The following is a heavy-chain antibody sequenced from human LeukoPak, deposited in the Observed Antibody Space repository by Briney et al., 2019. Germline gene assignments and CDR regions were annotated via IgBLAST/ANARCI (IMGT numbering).Heavy chain of an antibody. CDR2: IYGGGRT. Sequence: GGSLRLSCVASGLTVNFNYMAWVRQAPGKGLECVSLIYGGGRTYYADSVTGRFSISRDNSKSTLFLQINNLRAEDTAIYYCATQPSYYYGSGSYYDSWGQGTLVTVSS. J-gene: IGHJ4*02. CDR1: GLTVNFNY. V-gene: IGHV3-66*01. D-gene: IGHD3-10*01. CDR3: ATQPSYYYGSGSYYDS.